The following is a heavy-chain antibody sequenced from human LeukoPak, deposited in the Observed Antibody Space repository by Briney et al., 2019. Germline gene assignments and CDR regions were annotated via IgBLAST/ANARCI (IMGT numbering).Heavy chain of an antibody. CDR1: GGSISSYY. J-gene: IGHJ6*03. CDR2: IYYSGST. CDR3: ARTTEGGYTYNYFYYYYMDV. Sequence: SETLSLTCTVSGGSISSYYWGWIRQPPGKGLEWIGYIYYSGSTNYNPSLKSRISISVDTSKNQFSLKLSSVTAADTAVYYCARTTEGGYTYNYFYYYYMDVWGKGTTVTISS. V-gene: IGHV4-59*01. D-gene: IGHD5-18*01.